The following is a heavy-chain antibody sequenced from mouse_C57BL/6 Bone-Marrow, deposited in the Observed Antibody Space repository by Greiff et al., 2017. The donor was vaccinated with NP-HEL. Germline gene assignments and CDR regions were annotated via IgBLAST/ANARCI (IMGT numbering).Heavy chain of an antibody. J-gene: IGHJ2*01. CDR1: GYTFTSYG. CDR2: IYPRSGNT. Sequence: VKLVESGAELARPGASVKLSCKASGYTFTSYGISWVKQRTGQGLEWIGEIYPRSGNTYYNEKFKGKATLTADKSSSTAYMELRSLTSEDSAVYFCARSPVRYFDYWGQGTTLTVSA. V-gene: IGHV1-81*01. CDR3: ARSPVRYFDY.